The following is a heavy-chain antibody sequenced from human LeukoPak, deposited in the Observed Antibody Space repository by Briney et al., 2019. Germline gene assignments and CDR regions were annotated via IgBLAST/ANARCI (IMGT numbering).Heavy chain of an antibody. V-gene: IGHV3-23*01. D-gene: IGHD2-2*01. CDR1: GFPFSTFP. CDR2: LSGDGSDT. J-gene: IGHJ4*02. Sequence: GGSLRLSCQASGFPFSTFPMSWVRQAPGKGLEWVSTLSGDGSDTYYADSVKGRFTISRDNSKNTLYLQMNSLRAEDTAVYYCARGFADEYCSSTSCYVFDYWGQGTLVTVSS. CDR3: ARGFADEYCSSTSCYVFDY.